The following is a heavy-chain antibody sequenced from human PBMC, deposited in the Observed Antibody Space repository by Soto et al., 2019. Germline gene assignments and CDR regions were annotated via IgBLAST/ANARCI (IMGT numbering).Heavy chain of an antibody. CDR3: ARDMMDYYDSSGRDFDY. D-gene: IGHD3-22*01. Sequence: GGSLRLSCAASGFTVSSNYMSWVRQAPGKGLEWVSVIYSGGSTSYADSVKGRFTISRDNSKNTLYLQMNSLRAEDTAVYYCARDMMDYYDSSGRDFDYWGQGTLVTVSS. CDR2: IYSGGST. V-gene: IGHV3-53*01. CDR1: GFTVSSNY. J-gene: IGHJ4*02.